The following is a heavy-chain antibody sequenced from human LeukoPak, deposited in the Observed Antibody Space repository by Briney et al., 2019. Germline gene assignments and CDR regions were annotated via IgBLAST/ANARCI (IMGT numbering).Heavy chain of an antibody. CDR2: INWNGGST. J-gene: IGHJ5*02. Sequence: GGSLRLSCAASGFTFDDYGMSWVRQAPGKGLEWVSGINWNGGSTGYADSVKGRFTISRDNAENSLYLQMNSLRAEDTAVYYCARARYCSGGSCYSDLFDPWGQGTLVTVSS. CDR3: ARARYCSGGSCYSDLFDP. CDR1: GFTFDDYG. D-gene: IGHD2-15*01. V-gene: IGHV3-20*04.